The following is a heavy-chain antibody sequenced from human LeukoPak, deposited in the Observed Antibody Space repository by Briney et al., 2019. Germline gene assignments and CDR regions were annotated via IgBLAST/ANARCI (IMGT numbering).Heavy chain of an antibody. J-gene: IGHJ4*02. D-gene: IGHD1-26*01. CDR3: ASKVGATLDY. CDR1: GFTVSSNY. Sequence: PGGSLRLSCAASGFTVSSNYMSWVRQAPGKGLEWVSVTYSGGSTYYADSVKGRFTISKDNSKNTLYLQMNSLRAEDTAVYYCASKVGATLDYWGQGTLVTVSS. CDR2: TYSGGST. V-gene: IGHV3-53*01.